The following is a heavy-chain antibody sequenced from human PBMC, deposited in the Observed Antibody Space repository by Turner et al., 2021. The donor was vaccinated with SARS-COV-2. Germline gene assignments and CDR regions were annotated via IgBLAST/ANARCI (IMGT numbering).Heavy chain of an antibody. CDR3: ARGEIRGVTGDY. D-gene: IGHD3-10*01. Sequence: EVQVVQSGGGLVKPGGTMRLSCTASGFTVSNNYMSWVRQGPGKGLEWCSLIYSGGTTKYVDAVKGRFTISRDNSKNTLYLQRNSLRAEDTAVYYCARGEIRGVTGDYWGRGTLVTVSS. CDR1: GFTVSNNY. V-gene: IGHV3-66*01. CDR2: IYSGGTT. J-gene: IGHJ4*02.